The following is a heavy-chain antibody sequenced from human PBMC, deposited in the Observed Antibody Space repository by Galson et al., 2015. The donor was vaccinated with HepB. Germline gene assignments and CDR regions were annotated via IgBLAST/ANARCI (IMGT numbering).Heavy chain of an antibody. V-gene: IGHV3-20*04. CDR2: INGNGGGT. Sequence: SLRLSCAASGFTFDDYGMSWVRQAPGKGLEWVSGINGNGGGTGYADSVKGRFTISRDNAKNSLYLQMNSLRAEDTALYYCARDVSPQQLVPRYFQHWGQGTLVTVSP. D-gene: IGHD6-13*01. CDR3: ARDVSPQQLVPRYFQH. CDR1: GFTFDDYG. J-gene: IGHJ1*01.